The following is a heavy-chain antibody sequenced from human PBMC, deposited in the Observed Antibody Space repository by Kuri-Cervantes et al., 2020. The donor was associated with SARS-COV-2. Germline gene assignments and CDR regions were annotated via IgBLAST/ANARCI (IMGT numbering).Heavy chain of an antibody. CDR3: ARTGLPGWYYYYGMDV. Sequence: GGSLRLSCAASGFTFSSYAMSWVRQAPGKGLEWVSYISSSGSTIYYADSVKGRFTISRDNAKNSLYLQRNSLRAEDTAVYYCARTGLPGWYYYYGMDVWGQGTTVTVSS. D-gene: IGHD2-15*01. CDR2: ISSSGSTI. V-gene: IGHV3-48*04. CDR1: GFTFSSYA. J-gene: IGHJ6*02.